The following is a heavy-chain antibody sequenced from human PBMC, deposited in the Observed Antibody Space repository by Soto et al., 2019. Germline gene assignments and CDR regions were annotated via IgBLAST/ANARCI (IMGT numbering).Heavy chain of an antibody. J-gene: IGHJ4*02. D-gene: IGHD3-3*01. Sequence: QITLKESGPTLVKPTQTLTLTCTFSGFSLNTNGVAVGWIRQPPGKALEYLALIYWDDDKRYSPSLKSRTTTTNATPRNPVVLTMTNMAPVDTATYYCAPANSPRFFVSWGQGMMVTVSS. CDR1: GFSLNTNGVA. V-gene: IGHV2-5*02. CDR2: IYWDDDK. CDR3: APANSPRFFVS.